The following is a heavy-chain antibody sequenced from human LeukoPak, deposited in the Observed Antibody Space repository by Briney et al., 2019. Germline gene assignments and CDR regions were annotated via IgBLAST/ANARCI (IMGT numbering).Heavy chain of an antibody. CDR2: ISTTGGST. Sequence: GGSLRLSCAASGFTFTTYALSWVRQAPGKGLEWVSTISTTGGSTYYADSVKGRFTISRDNSKNTLYLQMNSLGAEDTALYYCAKDRHGDYGLGALDIWGQETMVTVSS. D-gene: IGHD4-17*01. J-gene: IGHJ3*02. CDR3: AKDRHGDYGLGALDI. CDR1: GFTFTTYA. V-gene: IGHV3-23*01.